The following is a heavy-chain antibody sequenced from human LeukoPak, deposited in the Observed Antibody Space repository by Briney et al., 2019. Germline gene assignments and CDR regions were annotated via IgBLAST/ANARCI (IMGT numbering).Heavy chain of an antibody. Sequence: SVKVSCKASGGTFSSYAISWVRQAPGQGLEWRGGIIPIFGTANYAQKFQGRVTITTDESTSTAYMELSSLRSEDTAVYYCARGYYDILTGYKWAFAFDYWGQGTPVTVSS. J-gene: IGHJ4*02. CDR2: IIPIFGTA. CDR3: ARGYYDILTGYKWAFAFDY. V-gene: IGHV1-69*05. CDR1: GGTFSSYA. D-gene: IGHD3-9*01.